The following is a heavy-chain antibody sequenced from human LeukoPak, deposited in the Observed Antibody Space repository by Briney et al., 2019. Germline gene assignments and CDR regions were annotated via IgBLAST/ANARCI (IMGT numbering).Heavy chain of an antibody. Sequence: ASVKVSCKASGYTFTGYYMHWVRQAPGQGLEWMGWINPNSGGTKYAQKFQGRVTMTRDTSISTAYMDLSRLRSDDTAVYYCASGPSDLGSSSQYWGQGTLVTVSS. CDR1: GYTFTGYY. D-gene: IGHD6-6*01. V-gene: IGHV1-2*02. CDR2: INPNSGGT. J-gene: IGHJ4*02. CDR3: ASGPSDLGSSSQY.